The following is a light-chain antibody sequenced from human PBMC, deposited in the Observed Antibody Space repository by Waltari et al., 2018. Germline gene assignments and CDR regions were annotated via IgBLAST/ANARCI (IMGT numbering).Light chain of an antibody. CDR2: DVS. CDR3: CSYASSGLYV. CDR1: NSDVGHSHF. J-gene: IGLJ1*01. V-gene: IGLV2-14*03. Sequence: QSALTHPASVSGSPGQSITLPCTRTNSDVGHSHFVSWPQQHPGKAPELMIYDVSNRPSGVSERFSGSKAGNTASLTISGLQAEDEADYYCCSYASSGLYVFGTGTKVTVL.